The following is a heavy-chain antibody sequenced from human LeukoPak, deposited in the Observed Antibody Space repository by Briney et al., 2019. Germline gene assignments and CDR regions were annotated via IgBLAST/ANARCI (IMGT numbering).Heavy chain of an antibody. Sequence: AGGSLRLSCAASGFTFSSYEMNWVRQAPGKGLEWVSYISSSGSTIYYADSVKGRFTISRDNAKNSLYLQMNSLRAEDTAVYYCARAHYDILTGYYGPSKNYYMDVWGKGTTVTISS. CDR2: ISSSGSTI. D-gene: IGHD3-9*01. CDR3: ARAHYDILTGYYGPSKNYYMDV. V-gene: IGHV3-48*03. CDR1: GFTFSSYE. J-gene: IGHJ6*03.